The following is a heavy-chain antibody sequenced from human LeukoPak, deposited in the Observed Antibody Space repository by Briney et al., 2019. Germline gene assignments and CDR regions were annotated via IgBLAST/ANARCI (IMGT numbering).Heavy chain of an antibody. D-gene: IGHD6-13*01. V-gene: IGHV4-4*09. CDR3: ARLGYSSSWYKMDV. Sequence: SETLSLTCTVSGGSISSYYWSWIRQPPGKGLEWIGYIYTSGRTNYNPSLKSRVTISVDTSKNQFSLKLSSVTAADTAVYYCARLGYSSSWYKMDVWGKGTTVTVSS. J-gene: IGHJ6*04. CDR2: IYTSGRT. CDR1: GGSISSYY.